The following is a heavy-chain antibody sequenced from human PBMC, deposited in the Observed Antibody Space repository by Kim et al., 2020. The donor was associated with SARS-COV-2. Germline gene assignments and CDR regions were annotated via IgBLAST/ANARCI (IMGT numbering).Heavy chain of an antibody. CDR1: GYSFTSYW. CDR2: IDPSDSYT. J-gene: IGHJ6*02. D-gene: IGHD6-19*01. Sequence: GESLKISCKGSGYSFTSYWISWVRQMPGKGLEWMGRIDPSDSYTNYSPSFQGHVTISADKSISTAYLQWSSLKASDTAMYYCAREGGGESRRWLVLDYYYGMDVWGQGTTVTVSS. V-gene: IGHV5-10-1*01. CDR3: AREGGGESRRWLVLDYYYGMDV.